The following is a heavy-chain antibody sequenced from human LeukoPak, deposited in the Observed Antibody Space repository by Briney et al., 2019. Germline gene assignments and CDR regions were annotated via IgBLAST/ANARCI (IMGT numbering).Heavy chain of an antibody. V-gene: IGHV4-59*01. CDR2: IYYSGST. J-gene: IGHJ6*03. Sequence: SETLSLTCTVSGGSISGYYWSWIRQPPGKGLEWIGYIYYSGSTNYNPSLKSRVTISVDTSKNHFSLKLSSVTAADTAVYYCARTTEGGYTYDYFYYYYMDVWGKGTTVTISS. CDR1: GGSISGYY. CDR3: ARTTEGGYTYDYFYYYYMDV. D-gene: IGHD5-18*01.